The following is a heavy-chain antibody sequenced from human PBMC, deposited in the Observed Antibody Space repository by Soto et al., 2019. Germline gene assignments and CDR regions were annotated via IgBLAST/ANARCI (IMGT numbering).Heavy chain of an antibody. CDR3: ARDSLSSGYYDFDY. D-gene: IGHD3-22*01. V-gene: IGHV3-11*06. CDR1: GFTFSDYY. Sequence: GESLKISCAASGFTFSDYYMSWIRQAPGKGLEWVSYISSSSSYTNYADSVKGRFTISRDNAKNSLYLQMNSLRAEDTAVYYCARDSLSSGYYDFDYWGQGTLVTVSS. J-gene: IGHJ4*02. CDR2: ISSSSSYT.